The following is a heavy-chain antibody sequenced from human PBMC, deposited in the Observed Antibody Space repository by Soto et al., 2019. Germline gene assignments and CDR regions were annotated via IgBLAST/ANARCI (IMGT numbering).Heavy chain of an antibody. CDR1: GGSINNYEYY. CDR2: IYYTGST. V-gene: IGHV4-30-4*01. D-gene: IGHD6-13*01. J-gene: IGHJ4*02. CDR3: ARESRTSPDFFDS. Sequence: SETLSLTCSVSGGSINNYEYYWTWIRQPPGEGLEWIGHIYYTGSTSYNPSLKSRVTISLDTSKNQFSLKVNSVSAADTAVYYCARESRTSPDFFDSWGQGTLVTVSS.